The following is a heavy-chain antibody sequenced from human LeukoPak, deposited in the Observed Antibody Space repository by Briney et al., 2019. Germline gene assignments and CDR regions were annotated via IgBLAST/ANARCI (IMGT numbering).Heavy chain of an antibody. Sequence: ASVKVSCKASGYTFTNHYMHWVRQATGQGIGWMGLINPSGGSTLYAEKFQGRIMMTRDMSTATDYMELSSLRSEDTAVYYCARDNSIGDRGWWFDPWGQGTLVTVSS. CDR3: ARDNSIGDRGWWFDP. CDR1: GYTFTNHY. CDR2: INPSGGST. V-gene: IGHV1-46*01. J-gene: IGHJ5*02. D-gene: IGHD4-23*01.